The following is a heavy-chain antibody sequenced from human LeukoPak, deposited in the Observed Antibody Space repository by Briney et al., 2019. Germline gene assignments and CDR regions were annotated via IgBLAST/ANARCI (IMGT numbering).Heavy chain of an antibody. CDR1: GDSVRTSNYY. Sequence: PSETLSLTCTVSGDSVRTSNYYWSWIRQPPGTGLEWIGSIYYSGSTYYNPSLKSRVTISVDTSKNQFSLELSSVTAADTAVYYCARGRGYSYGLNAFDIWGQGTMVTVSS. J-gene: IGHJ3*02. CDR3: ARGRGYSYGLNAFDI. D-gene: IGHD5-18*01. V-gene: IGHV4-39*01. CDR2: IYYSGST.